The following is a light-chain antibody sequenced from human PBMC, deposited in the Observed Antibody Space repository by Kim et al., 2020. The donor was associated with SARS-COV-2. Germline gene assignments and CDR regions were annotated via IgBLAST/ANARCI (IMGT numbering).Light chain of an antibody. CDR3: MQAVRTPVT. CDR1: QILRYSNGYTY. CDR2: LAS. V-gene: IGKV2-28*01. J-gene: IGKJ5*01. Sequence: PAANPWRCSQILRYSNGYTYLDWYQQKPGQAPQLLIYLASNRASGVPDRLSGSGSGTDFTLKISRVEAEDVGVYYCMQAVRTPVTCGQGTRLEIK.